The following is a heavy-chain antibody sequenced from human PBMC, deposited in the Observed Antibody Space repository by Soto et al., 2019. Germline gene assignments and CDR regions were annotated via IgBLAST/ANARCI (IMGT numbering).Heavy chain of an antibody. D-gene: IGHD3-16*01. J-gene: IGHJ4*02. V-gene: IGHV4-31*03. CDR2: IHHSGST. CDR1: GDSISSGNYY. Sequence: QVQLQESGPGLVKPSQTLSLTCTVSGDSISSGNYYWNWIRQHPGKGLEWIGYIHHSGSTSYNPSLRSRLTLSVDTTENHFSLKPRSVTVADTAVYYCARASRRGFGSWGQGTLVSVTS. CDR3: ARASRRGFGS.